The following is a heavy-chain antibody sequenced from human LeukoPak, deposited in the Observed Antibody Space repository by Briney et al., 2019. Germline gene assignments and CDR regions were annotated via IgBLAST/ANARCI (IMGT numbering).Heavy chain of an antibody. CDR1: GFTFSSYS. D-gene: IGHD1-26*01. Sequence: PGGSLRLSCAASGFTFSSYSMNWVRQAPGKGLEWVSSISSSSRYIYYADSVKGRFTISRDNAKNSLYLQMNSLRAEDTAVYYCARVRELRSQVSWFDPWGQGTLVTVSS. J-gene: IGHJ5*02. CDR2: ISSSSRYI. CDR3: ARVRELRSQVSWFDP. V-gene: IGHV3-21*01.